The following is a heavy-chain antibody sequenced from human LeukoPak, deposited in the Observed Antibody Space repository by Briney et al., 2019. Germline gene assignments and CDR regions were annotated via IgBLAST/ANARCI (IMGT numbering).Heavy chain of an antibody. CDR3: VTEGVWEVVRRPY. CDR1: GYSFTSYW. V-gene: IGHV5-51*01. CDR2: IYPDDSDT. Sequence: GESLKISCKASGYSFTSYWIAWVRQMPGKGLECMGTIYPDDSDTRYRPSFQGQVTISADKSITTAYLQWNSLKASDTAMYYCVTEGVWEVVRRPYWGQGTLVTVSS. D-gene: IGHD3-16*01. J-gene: IGHJ4*02.